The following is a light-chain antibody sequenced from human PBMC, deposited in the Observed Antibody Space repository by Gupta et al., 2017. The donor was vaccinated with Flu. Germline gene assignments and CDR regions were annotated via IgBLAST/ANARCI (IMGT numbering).Light chain of an antibody. J-gene: IGKJ1*01. CDR3: QHRRASWT. V-gene: IGKV3-11*01. CDR2: DTF. Sequence: ESVLTQSPATLSLSPGERGTLSCRASQSVGSYLAWYQQKPGQSPRLLIYDTFHRATGIPARFSGSGAGXDFTLTXSSREHEDGAVYSWQHRRASWTFGXGTKVEV. CDR1: QSVGSY.